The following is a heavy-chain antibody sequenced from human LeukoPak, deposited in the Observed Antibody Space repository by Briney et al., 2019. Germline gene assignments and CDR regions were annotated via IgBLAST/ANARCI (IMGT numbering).Heavy chain of an antibody. CDR3: ARAQPSGGYSSSSGNYYYYYYMDV. CDR2: ISSSSSYI. D-gene: IGHD6-6*01. V-gene: IGHV3-21*01. CDR1: GFTFSSYS. J-gene: IGHJ6*03. Sequence: PGGSLRLSCAASGFTFSSYSMNWVRQAPGKGLEWVSSISSSSSYIYYADSVKGRFTISRDNAKNSLYLQMDSLRAEDTAVYYCARAQPSGGYSSSSGNYYYYYYMDVWGKGTTVTVSS.